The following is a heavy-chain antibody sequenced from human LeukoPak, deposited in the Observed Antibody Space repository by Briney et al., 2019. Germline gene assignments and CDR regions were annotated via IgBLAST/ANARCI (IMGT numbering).Heavy chain of an antibody. D-gene: IGHD6-19*01. Sequence: GGSLRLSCAASGFTFSSYGMHWVRQAPGKGLEWVAVISYDGSNKYYADSVKGRFTISRDNSKNTLYLQMNSLRAEDTAVYYCAKDPHVNDWPPSPHSSGWFYGMDVWGQGTTVTVSS. J-gene: IGHJ6*02. V-gene: IGHV3-30*18. CDR3: AKDPHVNDWPPSPHSSGWFYGMDV. CDR2: ISYDGSNK. CDR1: GFTFSSYG.